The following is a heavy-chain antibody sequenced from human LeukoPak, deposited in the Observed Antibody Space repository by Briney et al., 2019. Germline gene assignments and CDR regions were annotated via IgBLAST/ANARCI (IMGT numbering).Heavy chain of an antibody. CDR2: LSGSGGST. D-gene: IGHD3-22*01. V-gene: IGHV3-23*01. Sequence: GGSLRLSCAASGFTFSSYAMTWVRQAPGKGLEWVSTLSGSGGSTYYADSVKGRFTISRDNSKNTLYLHMGSLRAEDTAVYYCAKVRGSSGYSYYFDYWGQGTLVTVSS. CDR1: GFTFSSYA. J-gene: IGHJ4*02. CDR3: AKVRGSSGYSYYFDY.